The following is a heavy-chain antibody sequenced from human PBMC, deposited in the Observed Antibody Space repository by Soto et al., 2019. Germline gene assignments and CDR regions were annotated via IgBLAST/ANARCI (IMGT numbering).Heavy chain of an antibody. J-gene: IGHJ6*02. CDR3: AQMDAAAGTLDYYYGMDV. V-gene: IGHV1-69*06. Sequence: SVEVSCKXSGGTFSSYAISWVRQAPGQGLEWMGGIIPIFGTANYAQKFQGRVTITADKSTSTAYMELSSLRSEDTAVYCCAQMDAAAGTLDYYYGMDVWGQGTTVTVSS. CDR2: IIPIFGTA. D-gene: IGHD6-13*01. CDR1: GGTFSSYA.